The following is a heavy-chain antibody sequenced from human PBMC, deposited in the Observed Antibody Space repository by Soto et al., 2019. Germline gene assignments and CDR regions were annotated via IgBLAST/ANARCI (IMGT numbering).Heavy chain of an antibody. CDR2: IYYSGST. V-gene: IGHV4-31*03. Sequence: QVQLQESGPGLVKPSQTLSLTCTVSGGSISSGGYYWSWIRQHPGKGLEWIGYIYYSGSTYYNPSLKSRVPMSVDTSENQFSLRLSSVTAADTAVYYCARKDSGYGDYMDVWGKGTTVTVSS. CDR3: ARKDSGYGDYMDV. D-gene: IGHD5-12*01. J-gene: IGHJ6*03. CDR1: GGSISSGGYY.